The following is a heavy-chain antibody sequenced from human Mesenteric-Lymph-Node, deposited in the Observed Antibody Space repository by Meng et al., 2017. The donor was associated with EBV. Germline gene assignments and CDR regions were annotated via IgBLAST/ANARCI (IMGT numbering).Heavy chain of an antibody. Sequence: VHLRESGLGLAKPPPTLSLPCAVSGDSTTSGGYSWSWIRRPPGTGLEWIGYISPRGSTYYNPSLKSRVTMSLDRSKNDFSLSLTSVTAADTAVYYCARENDVLTGLDHWGQGILVTVSS. CDR1: GDSTTSGGYS. J-gene: IGHJ4*02. D-gene: IGHD3-9*01. CDR3: ARENDVLTGLDH. CDR2: ISPRGST. V-gene: IGHV4-30-2*01.